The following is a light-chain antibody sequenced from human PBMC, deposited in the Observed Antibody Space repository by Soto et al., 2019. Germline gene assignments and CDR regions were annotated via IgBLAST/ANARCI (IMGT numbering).Light chain of an antibody. V-gene: IGKV3-11*01. CDR1: QSVRSY. Sequence: EIVLTQSPATLSLSPGERATLSCRASQSVRSYLAWYQQKPGQAPRLLIYAASNRATGIPGRFSGGGSGTDFTLTISSLQPEDFAVYYCQQRFNWPRFTFGQGTKLEIK. CDR3: QQRFNWPRFT. J-gene: IGKJ2*01. CDR2: AAS.